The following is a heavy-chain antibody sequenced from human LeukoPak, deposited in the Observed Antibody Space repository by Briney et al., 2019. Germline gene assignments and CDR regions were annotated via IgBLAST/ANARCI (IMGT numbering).Heavy chain of an antibody. CDR2: IYYSGST. J-gene: IGHJ4*02. D-gene: IGHD3-10*01. CDR1: GGSISSYY. CDR3: ARGLAFGGLFY. V-gene: IGHV4-59*08. Sequence: TSETLSLTCTVSGGSISSYYWSWIRQPPGKGLEWIGYIYYSGSTNYNPSLKSRVTISVDTSKNQFSLKLSSVTAADTAVYYCARGLAFGGLFYWGQGTLVTVSS.